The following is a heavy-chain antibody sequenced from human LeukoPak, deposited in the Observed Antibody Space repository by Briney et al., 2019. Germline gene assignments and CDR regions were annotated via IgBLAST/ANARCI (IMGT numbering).Heavy chain of an antibody. CDR1: GGSISSYY. CDR3: ARRGGSYGSGSYYRALDY. J-gene: IGHJ4*02. D-gene: IGHD3-10*01. CDR2: IHTSGST. Sequence: SETLSLTCTVSGGSISSYYWSWIRQPAGKGLEWIGRIHTSGSTNYNPSLKSRVTMSVDTSKNQFSLKLSSVTAADTAVYYCARRGGSYGSGSYYRALDYWGQGTLVTVSS. V-gene: IGHV4-4*07.